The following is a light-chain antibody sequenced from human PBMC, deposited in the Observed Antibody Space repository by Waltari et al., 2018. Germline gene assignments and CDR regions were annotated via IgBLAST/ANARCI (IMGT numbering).Light chain of an antibody. Sequence: DIVMTQSPDSLAVSLGERATINCKSSQSVLYSSNHKTYLAWDQPKPGQPPKLLIYWASTRESGVPDRFSGSGSGTDFTLTISSLQAEDVAVYYCQQYYSAPYAFGQGTKLEIK. J-gene: IGKJ2*01. CDR3: QQYYSAPYA. V-gene: IGKV4-1*01. CDR1: QSVLYSSNHKTY. CDR2: WAS.